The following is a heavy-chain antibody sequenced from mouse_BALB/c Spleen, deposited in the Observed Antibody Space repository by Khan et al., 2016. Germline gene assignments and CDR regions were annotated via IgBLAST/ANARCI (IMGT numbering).Heavy chain of an antibody. Sequence: EVKLLESGPDLVKPSQSLSLTYTVTGYSITSGYSWHWIRQFPGNKLEWMAYIHYSGSTNYNPSLKSRISITRDTSKNQSFLQLISVTTEDTATYYCTRGDYYGSGYWGQGTTLTVSS. J-gene: IGHJ2*01. V-gene: IGHV3-1*02. CDR1: GYSITSGYS. CDR2: IHYSGST. CDR3: TRGDYYGSGY. D-gene: IGHD1-1*01.